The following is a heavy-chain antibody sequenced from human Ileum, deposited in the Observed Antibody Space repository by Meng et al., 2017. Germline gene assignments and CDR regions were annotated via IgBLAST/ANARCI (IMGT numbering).Heavy chain of an antibody. CDR1: GFELRSHW. J-gene: IGHJ5*02. Sequence: VGSGGGLVQPGGALGLSCAASGFELRSHWMSWVRQAPGKGLEWVAHINPDGSGEYYLDSVKGRFTISRDNAKNSLYLQMNSLRDEDTAVYFCARDSNWSLGSWGQGTLVTVSS. CDR3: ARDSNWSLGS. V-gene: IGHV3-7*01. CDR2: INPDGSGE. D-gene: IGHD5-24*01.